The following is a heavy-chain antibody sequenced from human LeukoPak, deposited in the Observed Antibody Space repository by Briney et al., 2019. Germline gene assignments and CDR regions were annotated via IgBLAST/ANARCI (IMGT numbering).Heavy chain of an antibody. Sequence: GGSLRLSCAASGFTFSSYSTNWVRQAPGKGLEWVSSISSGSSYIYYADSVKGRFTISRDNAKNSLYLHMNSLRAEDTAVYYCARDLSGFAFDYWGQGTLVTVSS. D-gene: IGHD3-10*01. J-gene: IGHJ4*02. V-gene: IGHV3-21*01. CDR2: ISSGSSYI. CDR3: ARDLSGFAFDY. CDR1: GFTFSSYS.